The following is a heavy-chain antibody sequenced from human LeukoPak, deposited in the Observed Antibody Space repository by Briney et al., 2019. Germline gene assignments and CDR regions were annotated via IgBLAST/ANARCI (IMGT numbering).Heavy chain of an antibody. D-gene: IGHD2-8*01. CDR1: GASISTTNYY. Sequence: KPSETLSLTCSVSGASISTTNYYWGWIRQPPGKGLEWIGSIYYTGSTYNSPSLKGRVTVSVDTSKNHFSLRLNSVTAADTAVYYYARHTGRNGGYSFGDWGQGTLVTVSS. V-gene: IGHV4-39*01. CDR3: ARHTGRNGGYSFGD. CDR2: IYYTGST. J-gene: IGHJ4*02.